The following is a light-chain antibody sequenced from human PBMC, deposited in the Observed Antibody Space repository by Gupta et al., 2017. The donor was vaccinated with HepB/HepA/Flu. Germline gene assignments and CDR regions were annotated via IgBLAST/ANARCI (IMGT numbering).Light chain of an antibody. V-gene: IGKV3-11*01. CDR2: DAS. J-gene: IGKJ3*01. Sequence: EIVLTQSPATLSLSPGDRATLSCRASQSVTSDLAWYQQKPGQAPRLLIYDASNRATGIPGRFSGSGSGTDFTLTISSREPEDFAVYYCQELSNWPRLTFGPGTKLDIK. CDR3: QELSNWPRLT. CDR1: QSVTSD.